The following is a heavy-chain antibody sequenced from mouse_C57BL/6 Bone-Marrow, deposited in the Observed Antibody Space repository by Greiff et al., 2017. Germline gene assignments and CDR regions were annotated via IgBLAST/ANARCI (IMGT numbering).Heavy chain of an antibody. CDR1: GFTFSDYG. V-gene: IGHV5-17*01. Sequence: EVQLVESGGGLVKPGGSLKLSCAASGFTFSDYGMHWVRQAPEKGLEWVAYISSGSSTIYYAYTVKGGFTISRDNAMNTLFLQMTSLRSEDTAMYYCARSYYSNYEDDVDYWGEGTTLTVSS. CDR2: ISSGSSTI. J-gene: IGHJ2*01. CDR3: ARSYYSNYEDDVDY. D-gene: IGHD2-5*01.